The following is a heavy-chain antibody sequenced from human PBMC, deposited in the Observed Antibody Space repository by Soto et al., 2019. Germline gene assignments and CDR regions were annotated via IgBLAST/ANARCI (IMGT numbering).Heavy chain of an antibody. CDR3: ARRKERSGPNYFDY. D-gene: IGHD6-25*01. V-gene: IGHV1-8*01. Sequence: ASLKVSCKASGYTFTTYDINWVRQAPGQGLEWMGWMNPYTGKAGYAQKFQGRVTMTRANSISTAYMELSSLRSEDTAVYYCARRKERSGPNYFDYWGLGTLVTVSS. J-gene: IGHJ4*02. CDR2: MNPYTGKA. CDR1: GYTFTTYD.